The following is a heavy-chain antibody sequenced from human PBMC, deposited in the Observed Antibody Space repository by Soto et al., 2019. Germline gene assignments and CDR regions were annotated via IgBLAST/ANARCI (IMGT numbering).Heavy chain of an antibody. CDR3: ARLGDFWSGYPNWFDP. D-gene: IGHD3-3*01. CDR2: INAGNGNT. J-gene: IGHJ5*02. Sequence: ASVKVSCKASGYTFTSYAMQWVRQAPGQRLEWMGWINAGNGNTKYSQKFQGRVTITRDTSASTAYMELSSLRSEDTAVYYCARLGDFWSGYPNWFDPWGQGTLVTVSS. V-gene: IGHV1-3*01. CDR1: GYTFTSYA.